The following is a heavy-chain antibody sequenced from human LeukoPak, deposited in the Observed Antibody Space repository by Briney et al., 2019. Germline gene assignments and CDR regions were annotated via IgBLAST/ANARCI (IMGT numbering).Heavy chain of an antibody. J-gene: IGHJ4*02. D-gene: IGHD4-17*01. CDR1: GYTFTSYY. CDR2: INPSGGST. CDR3: ARGARAVTTILYFDY. Sequence: ASVKVSCKASGYTFTSYYMHWVRQVPGQGLEWMGIINPSGGSTSYAQKFQGRVTMTRDTSTSTVYMELSSLRSEDTAVYYCARGARAVTTILYFDYWGQGTLVTVSS. V-gene: IGHV1-46*01.